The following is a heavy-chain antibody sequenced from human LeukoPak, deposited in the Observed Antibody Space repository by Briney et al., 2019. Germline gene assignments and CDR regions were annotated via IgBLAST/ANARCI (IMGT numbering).Heavy chain of an antibody. V-gene: IGHV1-18*01. Sequence: ASVKVSCKASGYTFTSYGISWVRQAPGQGLEWMGWISAYNGNTNYAQKLQGRVTMTTDTSTSTAYMELRSLRSDDTAVYYCARIYCSGGSCYSVTIDPWGQGTLVTVSS. J-gene: IGHJ5*02. CDR3: ARIYCSGGSCYSVTIDP. CDR1: GYTFTSYG. CDR2: ISAYNGNT. D-gene: IGHD2-15*01.